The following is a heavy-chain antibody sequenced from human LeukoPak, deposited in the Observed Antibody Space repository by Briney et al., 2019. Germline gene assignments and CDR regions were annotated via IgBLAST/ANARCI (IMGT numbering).Heavy chain of an antibody. V-gene: IGHV3-53*01. J-gene: IGHJ4*02. CDR1: GFTVSSNY. CDR2: FYSGGDT. CDR3: AGAYGYNYFHY. Sequence: GGSLRLSCAASGFTVSSNYMSWVRQAPGKGLEWVSVFYSGGDTYYAGSVKGRFSISRDSSKNTLFLQMNSLTAEDTAVYYCAGAYGYNYFHYWGQGTLVTVSS. D-gene: IGHD4-17*01.